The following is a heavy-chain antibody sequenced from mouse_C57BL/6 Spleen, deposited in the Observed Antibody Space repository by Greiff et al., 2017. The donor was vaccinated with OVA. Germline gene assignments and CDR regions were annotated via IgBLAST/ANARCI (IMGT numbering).Heavy chain of an antibody. Sequence: VQLQQSGPELVKPGASVKISCKASGYAFSSSWMNWVKQRPGKGLEWIGRIYPGDGDTNYNGKFKGKATLTADKSSSTAYMQLSSLTSEDSAVYFCARTFITTDWYFDVWGTGTTVTVSS. D-gene: IGHD1-1*01. CDR3: ARTFITTDWYFDV. V-gene: IGHV1-82*01. CDR1: GYAFSSSW. CDR2: IYPGDGDT. J-gene: IGHJ1*03.